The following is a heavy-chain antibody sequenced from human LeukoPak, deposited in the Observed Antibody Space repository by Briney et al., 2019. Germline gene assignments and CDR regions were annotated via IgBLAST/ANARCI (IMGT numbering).Heavy chain of an antibody. V-gene: IGHV1-18*01. CDR3: ARDLRIVRGVILSY. CDR2: ISAYNGNT. Sequence: ASVKVSCKASGYTFTSYGISWVRQAPGQGLEWMGWISAYNGNTSYAQKLQGRVTMTTDTSTSTAYMELRSLRSDDTAVYYCARDLRIVRGVILSYWGQGTLVTVSS. D-gene: IGHD3-10*01. CDR1: GYTFTSYG. J-gene: IGHJ4*02.